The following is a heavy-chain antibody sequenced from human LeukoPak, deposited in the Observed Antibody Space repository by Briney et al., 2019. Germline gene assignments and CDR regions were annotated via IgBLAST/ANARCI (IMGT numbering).Heavy chain of an antibody. D-gene: IGHD6-13*01. CDR1: GFTFTSSA. V-gene: IGHV1-58*02. J-gene: IGHJ3*02. CDR2: IVVGSGNT. CDR3: AAVGRVAAADHDAFDI. Sequence: ASVKVSCKAPGFTFTSSAMQWVRQARGQRLEWIGWIVVGSGNTNYAQKFQERVTITRDMSTSTAYMELSSLRSEDTAVYYCAAVGRVAAADHDAFDIWGRGTMVTVSS.